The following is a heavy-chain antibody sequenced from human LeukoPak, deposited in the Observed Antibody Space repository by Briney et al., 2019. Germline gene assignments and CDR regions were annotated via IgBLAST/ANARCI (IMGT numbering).Heavy chain of an antibody. D-gene: IGHD3-22*01. CDR3: TKDGGSGYYYYFHY. CDR1: GFTFSSYG. Sequence: GGSLTLSCAASGFTFSSYGMHWVRQAPGKGLEWVAVISYDGSNKYYADSVKGRFTISRDNSKNTLYLQMNSLRAEDTAVFYCTKDGGSGYYYYFHYWGQGTMVTVSS. CDR2: ISYDGSNK. J-gene: IGHJ4*02. V-gene: IGHV3-30*18.